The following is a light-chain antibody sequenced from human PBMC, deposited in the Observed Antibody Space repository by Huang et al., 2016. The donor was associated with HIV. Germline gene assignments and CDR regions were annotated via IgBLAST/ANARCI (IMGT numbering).Light chain of an antibody. CDR1: QSVSSSN. CDR3: QEYET. V-gene: IGKV3-20*01. J-gene: IGKJ3*01. CDR2: GAS. Sequence: EIVLAQSPGTLSLSPGERATLSCRASQSVSSSNVAWYQQKPGQAPRLLIYGASSRATGIPDRFSGSGSGTDFTLTISRLEPEEFAVYYCQEYETFGPGTKVDIK.